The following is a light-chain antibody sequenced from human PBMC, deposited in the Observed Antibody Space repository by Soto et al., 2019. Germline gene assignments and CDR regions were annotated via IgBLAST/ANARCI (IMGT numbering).Light chain of an antibody. CDR3: MQGTHWPYT. CDR2: KVS. J-gene: IGKJ2*01. Sequence: DIVMTQSPLSLPVILGQPASISCRSSQSLGYSNGNNCLTWFQQRPGQSPRRLIYKVSNRDSGVPDRFSGSGSGTDFTLKISRVEAEDVGIYYCMQGTHWPYTFGQVTKLEIK. V-gene: IGKV2-30*01. CDR1: QSLGYSNGNNC.